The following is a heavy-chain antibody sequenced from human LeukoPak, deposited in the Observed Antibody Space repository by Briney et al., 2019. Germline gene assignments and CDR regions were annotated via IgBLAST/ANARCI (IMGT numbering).Heavy chain of an antibody. CDR3: ASPPYGSGSN. D-gene: IGHD3-10*01. CDR1: GGSISSYY. V-gene: IGHV4-59*08. J-gene: IGHJ4*02. Sequence: SETLSLTCTVSGGSISSYYWSWIRQPPGKGLEWIGYIYYSGSTYYNPSLKSRVTISVDTSKNQFSLKLSSVTAADTAVYYCASPPYGSGSNWGQGTLVTVSS. CDR2: IYYSGST.